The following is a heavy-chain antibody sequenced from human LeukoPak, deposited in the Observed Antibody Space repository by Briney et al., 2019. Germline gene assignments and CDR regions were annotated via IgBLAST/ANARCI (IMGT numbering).Heavy chain of an antibody. D-gene: IGHD3-10*01. CDR3: ARDGRGAVAFDI. CDR1: GFTFTNYA. V-gene: IGHV3-21*01. J-gene: IGHJ3*02. Sequence: GGSLRLSCAASGFTFTNYAMNWVRQAPGKGLEWVSSISSTGTYIYYAVSVKGRFTISRDDAENSLYLQMNSLRAEDTAVYYCARDGRGAVAFDIWGQGTMVTVSS. CDR2: ISSTGTYI.